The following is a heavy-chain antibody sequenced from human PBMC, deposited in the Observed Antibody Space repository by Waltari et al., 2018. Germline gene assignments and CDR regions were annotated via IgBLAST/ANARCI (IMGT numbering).Heavy chain of an antibody. Sequence: LRLSCVASGFTFSNHGMLWVRQAPGKGLEWVSLIWHDGTYKYYADSVKGRFSISRDNSKNTVYLQMNGLRAEDTAVYFCASMATTSDFDYWGQGTLVTVSS. D-gene: IGHD4-17*01. CDR2: IWHDGTYK. J-gene: IGHJ4*02. CDR1: GFTFSNHG. CDR3: ASMATTSDFDY. V-gene: IGHV3-33*01.